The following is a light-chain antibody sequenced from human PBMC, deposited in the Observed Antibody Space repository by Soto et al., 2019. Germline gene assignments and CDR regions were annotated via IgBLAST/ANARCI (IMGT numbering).Light chain of an antibody. CDR3: SSYTSSSTLL. CDR1: SSDVGGYNY. J-gene: IGLJ1*01. CDR2: DVS. Sequence: SALTQPASVSGSPGQSITTSCTGTSSDVGGYNYVSWYQQHPGKAPKLMIYDVSNRPSGVSNRFSGSKSGNTASLTISGLQAEDEADYYCSSYTSSSTLLFGTGTKVTVL. V-gene: IGLV2-14*01.